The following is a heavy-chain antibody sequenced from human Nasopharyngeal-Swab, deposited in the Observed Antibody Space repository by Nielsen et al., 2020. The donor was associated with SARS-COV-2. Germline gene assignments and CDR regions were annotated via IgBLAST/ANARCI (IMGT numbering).Heavy chain of an antibody. CDR2: IYYSGST. J-gene: IGHJ3*02. CDR1: GGSISSSSYY. D-gene: IGHD3-10*01. Sequence: SETLSLTCTVSGGSISSSSYYWGWIRQPPGKGLEWIGSIYYSGSTYYNPSLKSRVTISVDTSKNQFSLKLSSVTAADTAVYYCARPSPSVGVLWFGKLSYAFDIWGQGTVVTVSS. V-gene: IGHV4-39*01. CDR3: ARPSPSVGVLWFGKLSYAFDI.